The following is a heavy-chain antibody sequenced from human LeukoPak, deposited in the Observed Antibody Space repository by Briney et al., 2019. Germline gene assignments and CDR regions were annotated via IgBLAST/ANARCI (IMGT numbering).Heavy chain of an antibody. CDR1: GYTFTSYA. V-gene: IGHV1-3*01. J-gene: IGHJ4*02. CDR2: INAGNGNT. CDR3: ARDSIPPETNAFDY. Sequence: ASVKVSCKASGYTFTSYAMHWVRLAPGQRLEWMGWINAGNGNTKYSQKFQGRVTITRDTSASTAYMELSSLRSEDTAVYYCARDSIPPETNAFDYWGQGTLVTVSS. D-gene: IGHD2-2*02.